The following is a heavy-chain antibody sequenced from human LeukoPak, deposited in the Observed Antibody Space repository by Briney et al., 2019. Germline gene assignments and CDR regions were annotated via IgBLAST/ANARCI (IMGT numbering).Heavy chain of an antibody. CDR3: ARRGYYGSGSYYKVRGFDY. D-gene: IGHD3-10*01. Sequence: SETLSLTCSVSGGSISSSSYYWGWIRQPPGKGLEWIGSIYYSGSTYYNPSLKSRVTISVDTSKNQFSLKLSSVTAADTAVYYCARRGYYGSGSYYKVRGFDYWGQGTLVTVSS. J-gene: IGHJ4*02. V-gene: IGHV4-39*07. CDR2: IYYSGST. CDR1: GGSISSSSYY.